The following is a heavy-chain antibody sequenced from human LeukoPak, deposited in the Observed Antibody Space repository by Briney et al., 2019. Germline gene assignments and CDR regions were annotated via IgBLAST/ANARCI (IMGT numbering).Heavy chain of an antibody. CDR2: MKEDGGEK. CDR3: ARGDYYGSGTPGY. D-gene: IGHD3-10*01. CDR1: GFIFSPYW. V-gene: IGHV3-7*04. J-gene: IGHJ4*02. Sequence: PGGSLRLPCAASGFIFSPYWVTWVRQAPGMGLEWVANMKEDGGEKFYVDSVRGRFTISRDNAKNSLYLQMNSLRAEDTAVYYCARGDYYGSGTPGYWGQGTLVTVSS.